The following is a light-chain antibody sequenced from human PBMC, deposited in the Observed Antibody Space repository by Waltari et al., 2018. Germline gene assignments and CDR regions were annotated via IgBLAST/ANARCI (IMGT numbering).Light chain of an antibody. Sequence: DLVMTQSPDSLAVSLGERATINCKSSQRVLYSSNNKDYLAWYQQKPGQPPKLLIYWASTRESGVPDRFRGSGSETEFTLTISSLQAEDVAVYYCQQYYGTPLTFGGGTKVEVK. CDR3: QQYYGTPLT. V-gene: IGKV4-1*01. J-gene: IGKJ4*01. CDR1: QRVLYSSNNKDY. CDR2: WAS.